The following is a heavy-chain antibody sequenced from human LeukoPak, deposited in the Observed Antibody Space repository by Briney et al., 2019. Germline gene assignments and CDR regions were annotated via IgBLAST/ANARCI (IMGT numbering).Heavy chain of an antibody. D-gene: IGHD6-13*01. CDR1: GYTFTSYD. Sequence: ASVKVSCKASGYTFTSYDINWVRQAPGQGLEWMGGIIPIFGTANYAQKFQGRVTITTDESTSTAYMELSSLRSEDTAVYYCARGKQQLDNWFDPWGQGTLVTVSS. CDR2: IIPIFGTA. J-gene: IGHJ5*02. V-gene: IGHV1-69*05. CDR3: ARGKQQLDNWFDP.